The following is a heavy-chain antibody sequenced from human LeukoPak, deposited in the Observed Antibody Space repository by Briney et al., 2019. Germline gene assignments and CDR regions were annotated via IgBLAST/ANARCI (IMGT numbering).Heavy chain of an antibody. CDR3: ARRTAMELDY. CDR1: GDSITTYY. D-gene: IGHD5-18*01. Sequence: PSETLSLTCSVSGDSITTYYWGWIRQAPGKGLEWIGYIYYNGSPNYNPSLKSRVTISMDTSKNQFSLKLSSVSAADTAVYYCARRTAMELDYWGQGTLVIV. J-gene: IGHJ4*02. CDR2: IYYNGSP. V-gene: IGHV4-59*08.